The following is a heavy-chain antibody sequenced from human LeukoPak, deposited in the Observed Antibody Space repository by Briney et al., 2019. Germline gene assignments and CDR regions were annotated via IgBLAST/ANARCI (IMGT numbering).Heavy chain of an antibody. D-gene: IGHD5-12*01. J-gene: IGHJ4*02. CDR1: GYTFTSYY. Sequence: ASVKVSCKASGYTFTSYYMHWVRQAPGQGLEWMGIINPSGGSTSYAQKFQGRVTMTRDTSTSTVYMELSSLRSEDTAVYYCASVQYIGYDFDYWGQGTLVTVSS. CDR3: ASVQYIGYDFDY. CDR2: INPSGGST. V-gene: IGHV1-46*01.